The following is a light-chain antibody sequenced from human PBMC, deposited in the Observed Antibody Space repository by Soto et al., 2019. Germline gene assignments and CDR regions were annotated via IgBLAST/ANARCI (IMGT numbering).Light chain of an antibody. CDR2: EVT. J-gene: IGLJ3*02. Sequence: QSALTQPPSASGSPGQSVTISCTGTSSDVGGYNYVSWYQQYPGRAPKLMIYEVTKRPSGVPDRFSGSKSGNTAFLTVSGLQAEDEADYYCSSYAASNNFYFVFGGGTKVTVL. V-gene: IGLV2-8*01. CDR1: SSDVGGYNY. CDR3: SSYAASNNFYFV.